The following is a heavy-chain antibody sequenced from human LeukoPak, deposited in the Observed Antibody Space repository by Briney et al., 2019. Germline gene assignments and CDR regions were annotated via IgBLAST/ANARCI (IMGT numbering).Heavy chain of an antibody. J-gene: IGHJ4*02. D-gene: IGHD4-23*01. CDR2: IYSGGST. V-gene: IGHV3-66*02. Sequence: GGSLRLSCAASGFTVSSNCMSWVRLAPGQGMEWVSVIYSGGSTYYADSVNGRFTISRDNSKNTLYLQMNSLRAEDTAVYYCARKEDYGGNGFDYWGQGTLVTVSS. CDR1: GFTVSSNC. CDR3: ARKEDYGGNGFDY.